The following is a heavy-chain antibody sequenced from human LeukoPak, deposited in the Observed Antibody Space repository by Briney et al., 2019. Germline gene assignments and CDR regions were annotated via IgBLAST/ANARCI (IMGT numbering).Heavy chain of an antibody. CDR2: IYYSGST. CDR3: ASASMVRGVMSIDY. D-gene: IGHD3-10*01. Sequence: PSETLSLTCTVSGGSISSSTYFWGWIRQPPGKGLEWIGTIYYSGSTYYNPSLKSRVTISVDSSKNQFSLRLSSVTAADTAVYYCASASMVRGVMSIDYWGQGTLVTVSS. CDR1: GGSISSSTYF. V-gene: IGHV4-39*07. J-gene: IGHJ4*02.